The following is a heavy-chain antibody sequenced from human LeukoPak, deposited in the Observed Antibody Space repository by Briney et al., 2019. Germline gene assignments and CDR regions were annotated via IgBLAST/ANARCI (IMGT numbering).Heavy chain of an antibody. CDR2: IIPILGIA. CDR3: ARGRYSSGWYYFDY. V-gene: IGHV1-69*02. Sequence: AVKVSCKASGGTFSSYTISWVRQAPGQGLEWMGRIIPILGIANYAQKFQGRVTITADKSTSTAYMELSSLRSEDTAVYYCARGRYSSGWYYFDYWGQGTLVTVSS. J-gene: IGHJ4*02. D-gene: IGHD6-19*01. CDR1: GGTFSSYT.